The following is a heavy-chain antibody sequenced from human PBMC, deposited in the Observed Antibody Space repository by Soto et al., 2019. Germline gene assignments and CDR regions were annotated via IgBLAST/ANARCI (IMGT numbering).Heavy chain of an antibody. CDR3: AREWNYDSPPIFDY. D-gene: IGHD3-22*01. CDR2: ISSSSSYI. V-gene: IGHV3-21*01. CDR1: VFTFSIYS. J-gene: IGHJ4*02. Sequence: PRGSLLLSCASSVFTFSIYSMNWVRQAPGKGLEWVSSISSSSSYIYYADSGNGRFTISRDNAKNSLYLQMNSLRAEDTAVYYCAREWNYDSPPIFDYWSQGTMVTVSS.